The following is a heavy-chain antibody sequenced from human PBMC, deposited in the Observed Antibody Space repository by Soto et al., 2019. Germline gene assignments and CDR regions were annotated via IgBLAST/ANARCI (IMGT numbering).Heavy chain of an antibody. J-gene: IGHJ6*02. V-gene: IGHV5-10-1*01. D-gene: IGHD2-8*01. CDR3: ARRKKVYTPYYYYGMDF. Sequence: PGESLRISCKGSGYSFTSYWISWVRQIPGKGLEWRGRIDPSDSYTNCSPSFQGHVTISADKSISTAYLQWSSLKASDTAMYYCARRKKVYTPYYYYGMDFWGQGTTVTVSS. CDR2: IDPSDSYT. CDR1: GYSFTSYW.